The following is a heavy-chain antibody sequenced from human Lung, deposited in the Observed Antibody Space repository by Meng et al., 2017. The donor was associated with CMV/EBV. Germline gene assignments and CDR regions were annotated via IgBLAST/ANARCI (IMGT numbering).Heavy chain of an antibody. V-gene: IGHV3-23*01. Sequence: GEXXKISCAASGFTFSDYPMSWVRQAPGKGLEWVSSLSSGGSSTYYTDSVKGRFTISRDNSKNTVHLQMNSLRVEDTAVYYCAKGRAVGATTPFDYWGQGXLVTGS. J-gene: IGHJ4*02. CDR3: AKGRAVGATTPFDY. D-gene: IGHD1-26*01. CDR2: LSSGGSST. CDR1: GFTFSDYP.